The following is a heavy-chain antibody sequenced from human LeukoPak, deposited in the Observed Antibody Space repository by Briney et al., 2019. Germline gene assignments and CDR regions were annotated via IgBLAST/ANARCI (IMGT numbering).Heavy chain of an antibody. V-gene: IGHV3-23*01. CDR3: AKAQGQYYYMDV. Sequence: GGSLRLSCAASGFTFSSYAMSWVRQAPGKGLEWVSAISGSGGSTYYADSVKGRFTISRDNSKNTLYLQMNSLRAEDTVVYYCAKAQGQYYYMDVWGKGTTVTVSS. CDR1: GFTFSSYA. CDR2: ISGSGGST. J-gene: IGHJ6*03.